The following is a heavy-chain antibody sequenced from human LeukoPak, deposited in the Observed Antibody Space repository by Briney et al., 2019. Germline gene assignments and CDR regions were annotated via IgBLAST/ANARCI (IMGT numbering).Heavy chain of an antibody. CDR1: GFTFSDYY. CDR2: ISSSSSYT. D-gene: IGHD2-2*02. J-gene: IGHJ4*02. CDR3: AGEGYTGNFDY. V-gene: IGHV3-11*05. Sequence: PGGSLRLSCAASGFTFSDYYMSWIRQAPGKGLEWVSYISSSSSYTNYADSVKGRFTISRDNAKNSLYLQMNSLRAEDTAVYYCAGEGYTGNFDYWGQGTLVTVSS.